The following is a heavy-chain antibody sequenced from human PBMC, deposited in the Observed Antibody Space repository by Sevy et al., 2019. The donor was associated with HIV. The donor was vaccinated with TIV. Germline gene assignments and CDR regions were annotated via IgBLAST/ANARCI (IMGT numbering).Heavy chain of an antibody. CDR3: ARGSTGNGWQVDY. D-gene: IGHD6-19*01. Sequence: GGSLRLSCAASGFIFTDYLMTWFRHPPERGLGWVATIFQTGGDKYCVDSVKGRFTISRDNAKKSLYLQMNDLRAEDTAVYYCARGSTGNGWQVDYWGQGTLVTVSS. CDR1: GFIFTDYL. CDR2: IFQTGGDK. V-gene: IGHV3-7*02. J-gene: IGHJ4*02.